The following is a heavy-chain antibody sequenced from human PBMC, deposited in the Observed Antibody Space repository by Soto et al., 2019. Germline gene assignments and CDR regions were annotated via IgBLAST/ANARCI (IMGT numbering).Heavy chain of an antibody. Sequence: QVQLVQSGAEVKKPGASVKVSCKASGYTFASYYIHWVRQAPGQGLEWMGLINPRDGSTTYAQKFQGRVTMTRDTSTSTLYMELSRLRSEDTAVYYCARIMGGAIVLGMDVWGQGTTVTVSS. D-gene: IGHD3-16*01. V-gene: IGHV1-46*01. CDR2: INPRDGST. CDR1: GYTFASYY. CDR3: ARIMGGAIVLGMDV. J-gene: IGHJ6*02.